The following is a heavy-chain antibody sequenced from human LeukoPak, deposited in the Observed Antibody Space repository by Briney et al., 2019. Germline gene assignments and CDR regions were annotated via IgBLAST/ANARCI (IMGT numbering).Heavy chain of an antibody. CDR3: ARDQPPRYCSGGSCYPLLPGYYYGMDV. Sequence: APVKVSRKASGGTFSSYAISWVRQAPGQGLEWMGGIIPIFGTANYAQKFQGRVTITADESTSTAYMELSSLRSEDTAVYYCARDQPPRYCSGGSCYPLLPGYYYGMDVWGQGTTVTVSS. D-gene: IGHD2-15*01. CDR2: IIPIFGTA. CDR1: GGTFSSYA. V-gene: IGHV1-69*13. J-gene: IGHJ6*02.